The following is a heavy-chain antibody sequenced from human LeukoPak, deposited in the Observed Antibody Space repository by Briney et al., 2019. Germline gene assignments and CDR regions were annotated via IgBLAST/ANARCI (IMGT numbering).Heavy chain of an antibody. D-gene: IGHD3-10*01. CDR3: AREGDYYGSGSHFDY. Sequence: PGGSLRLSCAASGFTFSSYSMNWVRQAPGKGLEWVSYISSSSSTIYYADSVKGRFTISRDNAKNSLYLQMNSLRAEDTAVYYCAREGDYYGSGSHFDYWGQGTLVTVSS. CDR1: GFTFSSYS. V-gene: IGHV3-48*04. CDR2: ISSSSSTI. J-gene: IGHJ4*02.